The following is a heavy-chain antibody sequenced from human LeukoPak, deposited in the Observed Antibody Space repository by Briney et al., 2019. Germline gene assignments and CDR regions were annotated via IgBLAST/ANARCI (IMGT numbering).Heavy chain of an antibody. D-gene: IGHD1-26*01. CDR3: AKEGWELGPIDY. CDR2: LKEDGSEE. CDR1: GFTFSNYW. Sequence: PGGSLRLSCAASGFTFSNYWMSWLRQAPGRGLEWVANLKEDGSEEIYVDSVKGRFTISRDNSKNTLYLQMNSLRAEDTAVYYCAKEGWELGPIDYWGQGTLVTVSS. V-gene: IGHV3-7*01. J-gene: IGHJ4*02.